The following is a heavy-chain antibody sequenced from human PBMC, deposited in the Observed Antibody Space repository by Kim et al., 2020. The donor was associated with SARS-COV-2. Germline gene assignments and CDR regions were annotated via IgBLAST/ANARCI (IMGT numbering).Heavy chain of an antibody. D-gene: IGHD3-3*01. Sequence: GGSLRLSCAASGFTFSSYWMSWVRQAPGKGLEWVANIKQDGSEKYYVDSVKGRFTISRDNAKNSLYLQMNSLRAEDTAVYYCARESVLEWLLPYYYYYMDVWGKGTTVTVSS. CDR2: IKQDGSEK. CDR3: ARESVLEWLLPYYYYYMDV. CDR1: GFTFSSYW. V-gene: IGHV3-7*01. J-gene: IGHJ6*03.